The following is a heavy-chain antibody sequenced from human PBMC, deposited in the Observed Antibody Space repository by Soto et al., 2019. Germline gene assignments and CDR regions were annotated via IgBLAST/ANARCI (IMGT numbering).Heavy chain of an antibody. D-gene: IGHD3-22*01. CDR2: IFPSDSDT. CDR1: GYKFTSSW. Sequence: PGESLKISCRTSGYKFTSSWIAWGRQKPGKGLEWMGIIFPSDSDTRYSPSFQGQVTISADRSTSTVFLQWASLKASDTAVYFCARKDKSGYFNWFDPWGQGTLVTVSS. V-gene: IGHV5-51*01. CDR3: ARKDKSGYFNWFDP. J-gene: IGHJ5*02.